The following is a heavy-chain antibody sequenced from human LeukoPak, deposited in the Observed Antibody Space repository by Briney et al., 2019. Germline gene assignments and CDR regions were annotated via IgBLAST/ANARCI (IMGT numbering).Heavy chain of an antibody. CDR1: GFTFSSYE. CDR2: ISSSGSTI. CDR3: ARTGYRSGGSCYRSWFDP. Sequence: GGSLRLSCAASGFTFSSYEMNWVRQAPGKGLEWVSYISSSGSTIYYADSVKGRFTISRDNAKNSLYLQMNSLRAEDTAVYYCARTGYRSGGSCYRSWFDPWGQGTLVTVSS. D-gene: IGHD2-15*01. J-gene: IGHJ5*02. V-gene: IGHV3-48*03.